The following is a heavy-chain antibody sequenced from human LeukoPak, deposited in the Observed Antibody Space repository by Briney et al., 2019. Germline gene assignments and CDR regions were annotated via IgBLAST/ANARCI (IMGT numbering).Heavy chain of an antibody. CDR3: ARASGFGELLLDAFDI. CDR1: GGSISSYY. J-gene: IGHJ3*02. Sequence: SETLSLTCTVSGGSISSYYWSWIRQPPGKGLEWIGYIYYSGSTNYNPSLKSRVTISVDTSKNQFSLKLSSVTAADTAVYYCARASGFGELLLDAFDIWGQGTMVTVSS. CDR2: IYYSGST. D-gene: IGHD3-10*01. V-gene: IGHV4-59*01.